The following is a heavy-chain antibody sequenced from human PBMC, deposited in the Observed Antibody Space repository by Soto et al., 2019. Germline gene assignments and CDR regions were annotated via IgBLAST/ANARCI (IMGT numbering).Heavy chain of an antibody. CDR1: GYTFITYL. CDR3: ARRIGHDAFDI. Sequence: GESLKISCKGSGYTFITYLIGWVRQMPGKGLEWMGIIYPGDSDTRYSPSFQGQVTISDDKSISTAYLQWSSLKASDTAMYYCARRIGHDAFDIWGQGTMVTVSS. CDR2: IYPGDSDT. V-gene: IGHV5-51*03. J-gene: IGHJ3*02.